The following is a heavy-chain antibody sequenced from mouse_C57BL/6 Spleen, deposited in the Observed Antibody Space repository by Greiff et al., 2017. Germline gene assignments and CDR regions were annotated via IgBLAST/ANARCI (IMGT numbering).Heavy chain of an antibody. CDR3: ARVYKYAMEY. V-gene: IGHV7-3*01. Sequence: EVMLVESGGGLVRPGGSLSLSCAASGFTFTDYYMSWVRRPPGKALEWLGFIRNKANGYTTEYSASVKGRFTISRDNSQSILYLQMTALRADDSATYDCARVYKYAMEYWGQGTSVTVSS. J-gene: IGHJ4*01. CDR2: IRNKANGYTT. CDR1: GFTFTDYY. D-gene: IGHD1-3*01.